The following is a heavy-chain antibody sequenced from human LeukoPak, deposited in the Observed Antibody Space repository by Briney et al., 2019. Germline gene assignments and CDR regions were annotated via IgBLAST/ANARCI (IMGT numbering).Heavy chain of an antibody. V-gene: IGHV3-21*01. J-gene: IGHJ6*03. CDR2: ISSSSSYI. CDR1: GFTFSSYS. Sequence: GGSLRLSCAASGFTFSSYSMNWVRQAPGKGLEWVSSISSSSSYIYYADSVKGRFTISRDNAKNSLYLQMNSLRAEDTAVYYCARTYAQKYYDFWSGYYGGDYYYYYMDVWGKGTTVTVSS. CDR3: ARTYAQKYYDFWSGYYGGDYYYYYMDV. D-gene: IGHD3-3*01.